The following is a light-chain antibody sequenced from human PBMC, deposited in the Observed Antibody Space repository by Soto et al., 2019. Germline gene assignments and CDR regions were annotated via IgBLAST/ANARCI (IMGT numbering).Light chain of an antibody. V-gene: IGKV1-27*01. CDR3: QKYNSAPPFT. CDR1: QGYSSY. CDR2: AAS. Sequence: DIQMTQSPSSQSASVGDRVTITCRASQGYSSYLAWYQQKPGKVPKLLIYAASTLQSGVPSRFSGSGSGTDFTLTISSLQPEDVATYYCQKYNSAPPFTFGPGTKVDIK. J-gene: IGKJ3*01.